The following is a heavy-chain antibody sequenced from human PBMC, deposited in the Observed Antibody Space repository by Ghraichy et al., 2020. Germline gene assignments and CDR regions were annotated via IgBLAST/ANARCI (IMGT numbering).Heavy chain of an antibody. Sequence: SETLSLTCTVSGGSISSYYWSWIRQPAGKGLEWIGRIYTSGSTNYNPSLRSRVTMSVDTSKNQFSLKLSSVTAADTAVYYCARVPVYGDEQEDAFDIWGQGTMVTVSS. D-gene: IGHD4-17*01. CDR3: ARVPVYGDEQEDAFDI. V-gene: IGHV4-4*07. CDR2: IYTSGST. J-gene: IGHJ3*02. CDR1: GGSISSYY.